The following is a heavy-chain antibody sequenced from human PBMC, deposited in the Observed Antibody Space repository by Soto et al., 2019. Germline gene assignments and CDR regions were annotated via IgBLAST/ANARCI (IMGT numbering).Heavy chain of an antibody. Sequence: PGESLKISCKASGYTFTTYWIGWVRQMPGKGLELMGVIYPADSDTRYRPPFQGQVTFSADKSLTTAYLQWNSLKASDTAVYYCARDIFCGRDSCYSFTFDIWGQGTMVTVSS. CDR1: GYTFTTYW. V-gene: IGHV5-51*01. J-gene: IGHJ3*02. CDR3: ARDIFCGRDSCYSFTFDI. CDR2: IYPADSDT. D-gene: IGHD2-15*01.